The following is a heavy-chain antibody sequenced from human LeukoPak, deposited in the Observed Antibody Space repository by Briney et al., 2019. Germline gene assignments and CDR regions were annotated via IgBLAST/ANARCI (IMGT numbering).Heavy chain of an antibody. CDR2: INPNSGGT. D-gene: IGHD3-10*01. CDR1: GYTFTGYY. J-gene: IGHJ4*02. Sequence: ASVKVSCKASGYTFTGYYMHWVRQAPGQGLEWMGWINPNSGGTNYAQKFQGRVTMTRGTSISTAYMELSRLRSDDTAVYYCARRGSTPKRYFDYWGQGTLVTVSS. CDR3: ARRGSTPKRYFDY. V-gene: IGHV1-2*02.